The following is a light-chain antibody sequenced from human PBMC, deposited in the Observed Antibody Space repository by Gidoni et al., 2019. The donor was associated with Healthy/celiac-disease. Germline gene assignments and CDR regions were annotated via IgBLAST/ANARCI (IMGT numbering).Light chain of an antibody. V-gene: IGKV1-5*03. CDR1: QSISSW. J-gene: IGKJ2*01. CDR2: KAS. Sequence: IQMTQSPSTLSASVGDRVTITCRASQSISSWLAWYQQKPGKAPKLLIYKASSLESGVPSRCSGSGSGTEFTLTISSLQPDDFATYYCQQYNSDSYTFGQGTKLEIK. CDR3: QQYNSDSYT.